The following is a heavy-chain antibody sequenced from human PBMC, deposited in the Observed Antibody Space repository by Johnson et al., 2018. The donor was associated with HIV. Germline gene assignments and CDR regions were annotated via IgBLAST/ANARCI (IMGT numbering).Heavy chain of an antibody. J-gene: IGHJ3*02. V-gene: IGHV3-30-3*01. CDR2: ISYDGSNK. D-gene: IGHD2-2*01. CDR3: ARGGVVHDAFDM. Sequence: QVQLVESGGGVVQPGRSLRLSCAASGFTFSSYAMHWVRQAPGKGLAWVAVISYDGSNKYYADSVKGRFTISRDNAKNSLYLQLNSLRAEDTAVYYCARGGVVHDAFDMWGQGTMVTVSS. CDR1: GFTFSSYA.